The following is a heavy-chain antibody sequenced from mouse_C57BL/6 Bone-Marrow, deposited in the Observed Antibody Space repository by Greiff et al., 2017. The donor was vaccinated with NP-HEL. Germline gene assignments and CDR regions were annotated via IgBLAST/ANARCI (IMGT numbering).Heavy chain of an antibody. CDR3: ARPYNGSSFHFDD. V-gene: IGHV2-2*01. Sequence: QVQLKESGPGLVQPSQSLSITCTASGFSLTSYGVHWVRQSPGKGLEWLGVIWSGGSTDYNAAFISRLSISKDNSKCQVFFKMNSLQADDTAIYYCARPYNGSSFHFDDWGQGTTLTVSS. CDR1: GFSLTSYG. J-gene: IGHJ2*01. CDR2: IWSGGST. D-gene: IGHD1-1*01.